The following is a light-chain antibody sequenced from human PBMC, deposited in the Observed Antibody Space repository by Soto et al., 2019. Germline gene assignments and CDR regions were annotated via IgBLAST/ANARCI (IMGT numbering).Light chain of an antibody. Sequence: SYELTQPPSQSVSPGQTARITCSGDALPKEYAYWYQQKPGQAPVLVIYKDSERPSGIPERFSGSTSGTTVTLTISGVQAEDEADYYCQSVDSSGRYYVFGTGTKVTVL. CDR1: ALPKEY. V-gene: IGLV3-25*03. CDR2: KDS. CDR3: QSVDSSGRYYV. J-gene: IGLJ1*01.